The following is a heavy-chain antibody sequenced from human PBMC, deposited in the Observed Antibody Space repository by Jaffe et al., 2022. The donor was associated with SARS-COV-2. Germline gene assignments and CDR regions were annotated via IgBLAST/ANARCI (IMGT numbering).Heavy chain of an antibody. Sequence: QVQLQQWGAGLLKPSETLSLTCAVYGGSFSGYYWSWIRQPPGKGLEWIGEINHSGSTNYNPSLKSRVTISVDTSKNQFSLKLSSVTAADTAVYYCARGGGLKRLFDYWGQGTLVTVSS. CDR1: GGSFSGYY. J-gene: IGHJ4*02. V-gene: IGHV4-34*01. CDR3: ARGGGLKRLFDY. CDR2: INHSGST. D-gene: IGHD3-10*01.